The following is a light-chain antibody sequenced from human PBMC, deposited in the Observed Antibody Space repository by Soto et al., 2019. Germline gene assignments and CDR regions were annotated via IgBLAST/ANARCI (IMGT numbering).Light chain of an antibody. CDR1: SSDIGAYNY. CDR3: DSYTSTNTPYV. CDR2: EVT. Sequence: QSALTQPASVSGSPGQSVTISCTGTSSDIGAYNYVSWYQHHPGKAPRLIIYEVTNRPSGISNRFSGSKSGNTASLTISGLQPEDDADYYCDSYTSTNTPYVFGTGTKVTVL. V-gene: IGLV2-14*01. J-gene: IGLJ1*01.